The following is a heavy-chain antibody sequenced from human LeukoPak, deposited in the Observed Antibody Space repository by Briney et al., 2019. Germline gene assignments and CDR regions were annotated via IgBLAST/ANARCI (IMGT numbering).Heavy chain of an antibody. J-gene: IGHJ6*02. D-gene: IGHD5-18*01. Sequence: SVKVSCKASGGTFSSYAISWVRQAPGQGLEWMGRIIPILGIANYAQKFQGRVTITADKSTSTAYMELSSLRSEDTAVYYCARTPPPRGYSYGYYYYGMDVWGQGTTVTVSS. V-gene: IGHV1-69*04. CDR2: IIPILGIA. CDR3: ARTPPPRGYSYGYYYYGMDV. CDR1: GGTFSSYA.